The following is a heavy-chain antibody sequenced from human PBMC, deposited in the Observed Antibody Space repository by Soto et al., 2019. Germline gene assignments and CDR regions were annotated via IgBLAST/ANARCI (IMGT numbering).Heavy chain of an antibody. CDR2: INHSGST. J-gene: IGHJ4*02. CDR1: GGSFSGYY. V-gene: IGHV4-34*01. CDR3: ARRIAARTDHCAA. D-gene: IGHD6-6*01. Sequence: PSETLSRTCAVYGGSFSGYYWSWIRHPPWKGLEWIGEINHSGSTNYNPSLKSRVTISVDTSKNQFSLKLSSVTAADTAVYYCARRIAARTDHCAAWGQETLVT.